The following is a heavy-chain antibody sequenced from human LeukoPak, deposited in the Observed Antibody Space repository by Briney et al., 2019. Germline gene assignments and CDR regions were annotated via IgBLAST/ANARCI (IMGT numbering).Heavy chain of an antibody. Sequence: ASVKVSCKASGGTFSSYAISWVRQAPGQGLEWMGGIIPIFGTANYAQKFQGRVTIATDESTSTAYMELSSLRSEDTAVYYCARSGRMATITYYFDYWGQGTLVTVSS. CDR2: IIPIFGTA. D-gene: IGHD5-24*01. J-gene: IGHJ4*02. V-gene: IGHV1-69*05. CDR1: GGTFSSYA. CDR3: ARSGRMATITYYFDY.